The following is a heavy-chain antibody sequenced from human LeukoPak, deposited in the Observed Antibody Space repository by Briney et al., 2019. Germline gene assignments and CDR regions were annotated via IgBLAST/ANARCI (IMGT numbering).Heavy chain of an antibody. D-gene: IGHD3-10*01. CDR3: ARLAYYGSGSYYAPSFYY. CDR2: IYPGDSGT. J-gene: IGHJ4*02. Sequence: GESLKISCKGSGYSFTSYWIGWVRQMPGKGLEWMGIIYPGDSGTRYSPSFQGQVTISADKSISTAYLQWSSLKASDTAMYYCARLAYYGSGSYYAPSFYYWGQGTLVTVSS. CDR1: GYSFTSYW. V-gene: IGHV5-51*01.